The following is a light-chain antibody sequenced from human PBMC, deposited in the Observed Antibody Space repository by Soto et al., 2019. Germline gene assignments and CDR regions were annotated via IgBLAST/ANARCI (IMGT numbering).Light chain of an antibody. CDR3: SSYTSGSYHYL. CDR1: SSDVGAYYS. J-gene: IGLJ1*01. CDR2: GVT. Sequence: QSVLTQPASVSGSPGRSITISCTGTSSDVGAYYSVSWYQHHPGKAPKLIIYGVTNRPSGVSNRFSGSKSGNTASLTISGLQAEDEADYQCSSYTSGSYHYLFGTGTKVTV. V-gene: IGLV2-14*01.